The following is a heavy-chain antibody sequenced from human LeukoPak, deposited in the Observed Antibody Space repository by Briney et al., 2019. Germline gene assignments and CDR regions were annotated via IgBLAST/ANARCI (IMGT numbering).Heavy chain of an antibody. CDR2: ISAGGDST. CDR1: GFPFSSYV. Sequence: GGSLRLSCAASGFPFSSYVMSWVRQAPGKGLEWVSSISAGGDSTYYADSVKGRFTISRDSSKNTLSLQMNSLRAEDTAVYYCAKDPDCGGDCYSTDYWGQGTLVIVSS. J-gene: IGHJ4*02. CDR3: AKDPDCGGDCYSTDY. V-gene: IGHV3-23*01. D-gene: IGHD2-21*02.